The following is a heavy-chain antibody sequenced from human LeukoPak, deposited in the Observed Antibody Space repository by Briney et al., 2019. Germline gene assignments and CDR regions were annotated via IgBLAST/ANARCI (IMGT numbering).Heavy chain of an antibody. V-gene: IGHV3-64*02. D-gene: IGHD2-15*01. CDR3: ARGVEAEFIRAAFAI. CDR2: VSTNGGST. J-gene: IGHJ3*02. Sequence: PGGSLRHSRAASGFSFSNYAMHWVRQAPGKGLEYVSSVSTNGGSTFYADSVKGRFTISRDNSKNTLYLQMGSLRDEDMAVYYCARGVEAEFIRAAFAIWGQGTRVSVSS. CDR1: GFSFSNYA.